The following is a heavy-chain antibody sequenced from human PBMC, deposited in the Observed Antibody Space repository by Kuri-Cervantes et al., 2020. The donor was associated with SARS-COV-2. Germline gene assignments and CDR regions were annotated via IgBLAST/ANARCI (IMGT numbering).Heavy chain of an antibody. D-gene: IGHD6-19*01. CDR1: GYNFITHG. V-gene: IGHV1-18*04. J-gene: IGHJ4*02. Sequence: ASVKVSCKASGYNFITHGISWVRQAPGQGLEWMGWISAYNGNKNYAQKVQDRVTLTTDTSTSTAYMELRSLRSDDTAVYYCARGPQEAGAGPSQDGFDYWGQGTLGTVSS. CDR2: ISAYNGNK. CDR3: ARGPQEAGAGPSQDGFDY.